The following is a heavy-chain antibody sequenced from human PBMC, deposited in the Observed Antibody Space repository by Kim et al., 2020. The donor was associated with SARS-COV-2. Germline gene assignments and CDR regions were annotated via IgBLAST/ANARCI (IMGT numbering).Heavy chain of an antibody. J-gene: IGHJ3*02. Sequence: GGSLRLSCAASGFTFSSYAMHWVRQAPGKGLEWVAVIWYDGSNKYYADSVKGRFTISRDNSKNTLYLQMNSLRAEDTAVYYCAKIVVVPAARVAFDIWGQGTMVTVSS. CDR1: GFTFSSYA. D-gene: IGHD2-2*01. V-gene: IGHV3-33*06. CDR2: IWYDGSNK. CDR3: AKIVVVPAARVAFDI.